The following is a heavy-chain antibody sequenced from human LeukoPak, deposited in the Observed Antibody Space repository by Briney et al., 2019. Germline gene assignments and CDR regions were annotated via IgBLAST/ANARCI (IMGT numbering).Heavy chain of an antibody. CDR1: GYTFTGYY. Sequence: ASVKVSCKASGYTFTGYYMHWVRQAPGQGLEWMGWINPNSGGTNYAQKFQGRVTMTRDTSISTAYMELSRLRSDDTAVYYCARADLPTGYSSSWYLIRYYYYYYYMDVWGKGTTVTVSS. CDR3: ARADLPTGYSSSWYLIRYYYYYYYMDV. D-gene: IGHD6-13*01. J-gene: IGHJ6*03. V-gene: IGHV1-2*02. CDR2: INPNSGGT.